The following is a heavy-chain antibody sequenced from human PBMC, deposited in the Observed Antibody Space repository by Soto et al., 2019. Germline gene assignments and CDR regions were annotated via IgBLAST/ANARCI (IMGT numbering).Heavy chain of an antibody. J-gene: IGHJ4*02. Sequence: EVQLLESGGGLEQPGGSLRLSCAASGFAFSSYAMNWVRQAPGKGLEWVSAISGSGGSTYYADSVEAGFTISRDNAKTTLYLQMNSLRVEDAAAYYCSEGRECSSWRTTIYYFDYWGQGTLVTVSS. CDR1: GFAFSSYA. D-gene: IGHD2-2*01. CDR2: ISGSGGST. V-gene: IGHV3-23*01. CDR3: SEGRECSSWRTTIYYFDY.